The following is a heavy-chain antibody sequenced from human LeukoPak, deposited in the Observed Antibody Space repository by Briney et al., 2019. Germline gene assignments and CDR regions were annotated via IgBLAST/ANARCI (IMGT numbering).Heavy chain of an antibody. J-gene: IGHJ6*02. CDR3: ARDIARRGMDV. CDR2: ICYSGST. Sequence: TSETLSLTCTVSGGSISSGGYYWSWIRQHPGKGLEWIGYICYSGSTYYNPSLKSRVTISVDTSKNQFSLKLSSVTAADTAVYYCARDIARRGMDVWGQGTTVTVSS. CDR1: GGSISSGGYY. V-gene: IGHV4-31*03. D-gene: IGHD3-16*02.